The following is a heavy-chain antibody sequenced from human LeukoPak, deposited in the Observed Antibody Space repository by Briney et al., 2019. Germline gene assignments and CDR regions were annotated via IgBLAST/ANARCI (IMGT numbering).Heavy chain of an antibody. CDR1: GDTFTNYG. CDR3: ATQPGRGSPFKF. V-gene: IGHV1-18*01. D-gene: IGHD2-8*02. J-gene: IGHJ4*02. CDR2: ISTYTVET. Sequence: ASVTVSCKASGDTFTNYGISWVRQAPGQGLEWMGWISTYTVETIYAQKFQGRVTLSTDTSTSTAYMELRSLRSDGTAVYYCATQPGRGSPFKFWGQGTLVTVSS.